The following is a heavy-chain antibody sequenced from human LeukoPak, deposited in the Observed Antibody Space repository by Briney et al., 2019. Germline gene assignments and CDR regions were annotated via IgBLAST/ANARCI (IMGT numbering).Heavy chain of an antibody. V-gene: IGHV4-59*12. CDR3: AREGQWLEFDY. CDR1: GGSISGDY. CDR2: IYYSGST. D-gene: IGHD6-19*01. J-gene: IGHJ4*02. Sequence: SETLSLTCTVSGGSISGDYWSWIRQSLQGLEWIGYIYYSGSTNYNPSLKSRVTISVDTSKNQFSLKLSSVTAADTAVYYCAREGQWLEFDYWGQGALVTVSS.